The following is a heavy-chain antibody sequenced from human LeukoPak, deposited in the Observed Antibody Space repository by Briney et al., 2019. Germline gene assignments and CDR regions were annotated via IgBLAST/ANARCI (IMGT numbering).Heavy chain of an antibody. Sequence: GGSLRLSCAASGFTFSNAWMSWVRQDPGQGLEWLGRIKSKTDGGTTDYAAPVKGRFTISREHSKNTLYLQINSLKTEDTAVYYCTADYGDYVFDAFDIWGQGTMVTVSS. V-gene: IGHV3-15*01. D-gene: IGHD4-17*01. CDR2: IKSKTDGGTT. CDR3: TADYGDYVFDAFDI. J-gene: IGHJ3*02. CDR1: GFTFSNAW.